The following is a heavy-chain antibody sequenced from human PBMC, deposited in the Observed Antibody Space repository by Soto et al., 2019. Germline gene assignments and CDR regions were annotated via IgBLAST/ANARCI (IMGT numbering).Heavy chain of an antibody. J-gene: IGHJ4*02. D-gene: IGHD6-19*01. CDR2: ISGGGART. CDR1: GFTFGSYA. CDR3: AKTAEAVAGTVYGY. V-gene: IGHV3-23*01. Sequence: EVQLLESGGVLVQPGGSLRLSCAASGFTFGSYAMGWVRQAPGQGLEWVSTISGGGARTNYANSVKGRFTISRDNSKNTLYLQMNSLRAEDTAVYSCAKTAEAVAGTVYGYWGQGTLVTVSS.